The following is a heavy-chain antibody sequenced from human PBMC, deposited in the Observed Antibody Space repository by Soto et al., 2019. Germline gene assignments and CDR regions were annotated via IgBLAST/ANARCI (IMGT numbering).Heavy chain of an antibody. Sequence: ASVKVSCKASGYTFTSYDINWVRQAAGQGLEWMGWMNPNSGNTGYAQKFQGRVTMTRSTSISTAYMELSSLRSEDTAVYYCARGGYYYDSSAYYRPFDYWGQGTLVTVSS. V-gene: IGHV1-8*01. J-gene: IGHJ4*02. CDR3: ARGGYYYDSSAYYRPFDY. D-gene: IGHD3-22*01. CDR2: MNPNSGNT. CDR1: GYTFTSYD.